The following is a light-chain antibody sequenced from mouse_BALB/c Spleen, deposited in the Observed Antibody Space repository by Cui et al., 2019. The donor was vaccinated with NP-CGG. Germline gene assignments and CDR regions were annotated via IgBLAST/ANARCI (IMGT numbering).Light chain of an antibody. CDR1: TGAVTTSNY. J-gene: IGLJ1*01. CDR2: GTN. CDR3: ALWYSNHWV. Sequence: QAVVTQESALTTSPGETVTFTCCSSTGAVTTSNYANWVQEKPDHLFTGLIGGTNNRAPGVPARFSGSPIGDKAALTITGAQTEDEAIYFCALWYSNHWVFGGGTKLTVL. V-gene: IGLV1*01.